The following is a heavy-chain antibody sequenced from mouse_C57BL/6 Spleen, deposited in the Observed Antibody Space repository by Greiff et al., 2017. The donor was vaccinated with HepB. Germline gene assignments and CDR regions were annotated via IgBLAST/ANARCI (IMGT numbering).Heavy chain of an antibody. D-gene: IGHD3-2*02. CDR2: ISSGSSTI. CDR3: ARRSGYAMDY. V-gene: IGHV5-17*01. J-gene: IGHJ4*01. Sequence: VQLKESGGGLLKPGGSLKLSCAASGFTFSDYERHGVRQAPEKGLEWVAYISSGSSTITYADTVKGGFTISRDNAKNTLFRQMTSLRSEDTAMYYCARRSGYAMDYWGQGTSVTVSS. CDR1: GFTFSDYE.